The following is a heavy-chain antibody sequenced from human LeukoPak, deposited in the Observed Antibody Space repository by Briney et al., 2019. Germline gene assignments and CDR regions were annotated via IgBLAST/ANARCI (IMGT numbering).Heavy chain of an antibody. J-gene: IGHJ4*02. V-gene: IGHV3-48*04. D-gene: IGHD3-22*01. Sequence: GGSLRLSCAASGFTFSNSNMQWVRQAPGRGLQGGSYTSTGSSTIYYADSVKGRFTISRDNAKNSLYLQMNSLSAEDTAVYYCARGSGYYYNYWGQGTLVTVSS. CDR1: GFTFSNSN. CDR3: ARGSGYYYNY. CDR2: TSTGSSTI.